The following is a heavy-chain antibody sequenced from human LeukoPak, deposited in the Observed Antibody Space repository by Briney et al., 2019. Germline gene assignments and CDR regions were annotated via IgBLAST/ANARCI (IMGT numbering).Heavy chain of an antibody. Sequence: GGSLRLSCATSGFTFSSYEMNWVRQAPGKGLEWVSYISATGNTIYYADSVKGRFTISRDNAKNSLYLEMNSLRAEDTAVYYCGRWGVEAGIDDWGQGTLVIVSS. CDR1: GFTFSSYE. D-gene: IGHD6-13*01. CDR2: ISATGNTI. CDR3: GRWGVEAGIDD. J-gene: IGHJ4*02. V-gene: IGHV3-48*03.